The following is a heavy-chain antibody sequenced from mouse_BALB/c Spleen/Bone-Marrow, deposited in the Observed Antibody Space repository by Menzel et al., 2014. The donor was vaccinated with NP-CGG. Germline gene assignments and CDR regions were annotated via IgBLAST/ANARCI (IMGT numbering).Heavy chain of an antibody. D-gene: IGHD1-1*01. Sequence: EVKVVESGGGLVQPGGSLRLSCAPSGFTFXDYYMSWVRQPPGKALEWLGFIRNKANGYTTEYSTSMKGRFTISRDNSQSILYLQMNTLRAEDSATYYCARDRNFGSSWYFDVWGAGTTVTVSS. CDR2: IRNKANGYTT. J-gene: IGHJ1*01. CDR3: ARDRNFGSSWYFDV. V-gene: IGHV7-3*02. CDR1: GFTFXDYY.